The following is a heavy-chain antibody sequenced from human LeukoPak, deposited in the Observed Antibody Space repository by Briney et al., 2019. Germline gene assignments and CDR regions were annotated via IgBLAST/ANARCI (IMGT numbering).Heavy chain of an antibody. CDR3: ARDPDFSTFLQGDY. CDR2: MSSDGSSK. V-gene: IGHV3-30*04. CDR1: GFTFSAYA. J-gene: IGHJ4*02. Sequence: SGGSLRLSCAASGFTFSAYAMHWVRQAPGKGLEWVAAMSSDGSSKYYADSVKGRFTISSDNSKNTLYLQMHSLRPEDTAVYYCARDPDFSTFLQGDYWGQGTQVTVYS. D-gene: IGHD2/OR15-2a*01.